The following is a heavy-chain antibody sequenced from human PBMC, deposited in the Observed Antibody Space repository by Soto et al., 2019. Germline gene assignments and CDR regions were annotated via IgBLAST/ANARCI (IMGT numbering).Heavy chain of an antibody. J-gene: IGHJ5*02. V-gene: IGHV4-4*07. Sequence: XGTLALTCTVSGGSMSSYYWTWIRQPAGKGLEWIGRVYSSGGTHYNPSLKSRVTISLDTSKNQFSLRLLSVTDADTAVYYCARGQRFSDWFDPWGQGTLVTVSS. CDR1: GGSMSSYY. D-gene: IGHD3-3*01. CDR2: VYSSGGT. CDR3: ARGQRFSDWFDP.